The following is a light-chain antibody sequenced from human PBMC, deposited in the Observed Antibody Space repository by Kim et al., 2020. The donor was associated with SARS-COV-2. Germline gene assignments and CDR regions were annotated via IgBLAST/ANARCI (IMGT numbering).Light chain of an antibody. Sequence: DIQMTQSPSTLSVSVGDRVTITCRASQSISSWLAWYQQKPGKAPKLLIYDASSLESVVPSRFSGSGSGTEFTLTISSLQPDDFATYYCQQYNSYLCTFGQGTKLEI. V-gene: IGKV1-5*01. J-gene: IGKJ2*02. CDR3: QQYNSYLCT. CDR2: DAS. CDR1: QSISSW.